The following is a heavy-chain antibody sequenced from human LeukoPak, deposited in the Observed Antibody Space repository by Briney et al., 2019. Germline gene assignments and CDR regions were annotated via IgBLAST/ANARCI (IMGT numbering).Heavy chain of an antibody. CDR1: GGTFSSYA. Sequence: ASVKVSCKASGGTFSSYAISWVRQAPGKGLEWMGGIISIFGTANYAQKFQGRVTITADESTSTAYMELSSLRSEDTAVYYCARERHPTDYGDSKSYYYYGMDVWGQGTTVTVSS. CDR2: IISIFGTA. CDR3: ARERHPTDYGDSKSYYYYGMDV. J-gene: IGHJ6*02. D-gene: IGHD4-17*01. V-gene: IGHV1-69*01.